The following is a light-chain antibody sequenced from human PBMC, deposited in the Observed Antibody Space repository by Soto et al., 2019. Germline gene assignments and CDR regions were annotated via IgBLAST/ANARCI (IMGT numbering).Light chain of an antibody. V-gene: IGLV7-43*01. Sequence: QTVVTLEPSLTVSPGGTVTLTCASSTGAVTSGYYPNWFQQKPGQPPRALIYSTTYKHSWTPARFSGSLLGGKAALTLSGVQHEDEADYYCLLFYGDGVVFGGGTKLTVL. CDR1: TGAVTSGYY. CDR2: STT. J-gene: IGLJ2*01. CDR3: LLFYGDGVV.